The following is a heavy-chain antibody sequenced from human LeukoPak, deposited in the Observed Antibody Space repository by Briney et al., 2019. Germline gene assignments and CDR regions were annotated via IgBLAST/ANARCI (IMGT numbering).Heavy chain of an antibody. V-gene: IGHV1-2*02. CDR1: GGTFSSYA. D-gene: IGHD6-6*01. CDR3: ARAGPTATRLSPGGSFDY. J-gene: IGHJ4*02. CDR2: INPDSGVS. Sequence: GASVKVSCKASGGTFSSYAISWVRQAPGQGLEWMGWINPDSGVSTYARKFQGRVTTTRDTPISTASLELRSLKSDDTAVYYCARAGPTATRLSPGGSFDYWGQGTLVTVSS.